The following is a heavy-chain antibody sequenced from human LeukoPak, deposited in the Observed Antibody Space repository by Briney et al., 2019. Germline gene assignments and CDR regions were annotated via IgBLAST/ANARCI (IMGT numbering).Heavy chain of an antibody. CDR2: INHSGST. D-gene: IGHD3-3*02. J-gene: IGHJ4*02. CDR3: ARDFSTYYFDY. V-gene: IGHV4-34*01. CDR1: GGSFSGYY. Sequence: SETLSLTCAVYGGSFSGYYWSWIRQPPGKGLEWIGEINHSGSTNYNPSLKSRVTISVDTSKNQFSLKLSSVTAADTAVYYCARDFSTYYFDYWGQGTLVTVSS.